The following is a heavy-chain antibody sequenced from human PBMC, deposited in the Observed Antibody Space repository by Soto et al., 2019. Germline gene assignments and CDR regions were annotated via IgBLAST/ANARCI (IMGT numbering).Heavy chain of an antibody. CDR3: AKVDDFWSGFIDY. Sequence: EVQLLESGGGLVQPGGALRLSCAASGFTFSSYAMSWVRQAPGKGLEWVSAISGSGGSTYYADSGKGRFTISRDNSKNTLYLQMNSLRAEYTAVYYCAKVDDFWSGFIDYWGQGTLVTVSS. CDR2: ISGSGGST. D-gene: IGHD3-3*01. V-gene: IGHV3-23*01. CDR1: GFTFSSYA. J-gene: IGHJ4*02.